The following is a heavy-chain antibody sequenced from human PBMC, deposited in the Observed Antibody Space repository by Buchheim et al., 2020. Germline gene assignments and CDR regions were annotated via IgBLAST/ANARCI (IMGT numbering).Heavy chain of an antibody. V-gene: IGHV4-31*03. D-gene: IGHD3-16*01. Sequence: QVQLQESGPGLVKPAQTLSLICSVSGASISSGNYYWNWIRQRPGQGLEWIGYVYSSGVTYYSPSLRSRLAISLDTSQNQFSLRLRSVIAADTAVYYCATSRRGTPLVDWGQGSL. CDR3: ATSRRGTPLVD. CDR2: VYSSGVT. CDR1: GASISSGNYY. J-gene: IGHJ4*02.